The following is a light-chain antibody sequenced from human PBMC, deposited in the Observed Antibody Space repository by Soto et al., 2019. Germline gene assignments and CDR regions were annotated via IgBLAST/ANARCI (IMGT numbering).Light chain of an antibody. CDR2: SNN. V-gene: IGLV1-44*01. J-gene: IGLJ1*01. CDR3: AAWDDSLNVYV. Sequence: HSVLTQPPSASGTPGQRVTISCSGSSSNIGSNTVNWYQQLPGTAPKLLIYSNNQRPSGVPDRFSGSKSGTSASLAISGFQSEDEADYYCAAWDDSLNVYVFGTGTKVTVL. CDR1: SSNIGSNT.